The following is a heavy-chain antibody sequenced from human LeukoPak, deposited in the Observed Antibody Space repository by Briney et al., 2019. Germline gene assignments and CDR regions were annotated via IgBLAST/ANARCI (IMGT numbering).Heavy chain of an antibody. J-gene: IGHJ6*02. Sequence: NPGGSLRLSCAASGFTFSSYSMNWVRQAPGKGLEWVSSISSSSSYIYYADSVKGRFTISRDNAKNSLYLQMNSLRAEDTAVYYCASYEGDYEDYYYYGMDVWGQGTTVTVSS. CDR3: ASYEGDYEDYYYYGMDV. V-gene: IGHV3-21*01. D-gene: IGHD4-17*01. CDR2: ISSSSSYI. CDR1: GFTFSSYS.